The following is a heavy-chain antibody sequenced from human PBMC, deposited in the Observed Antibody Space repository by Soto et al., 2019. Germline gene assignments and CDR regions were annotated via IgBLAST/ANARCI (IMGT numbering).Heavy chain of an antibody. CDR1: GYTFTSYD. J-gene: IGHJ4*02. D-gene: IGHD6-6*01. V-gene: IGHV1-8*01. CDR2: MNPNSGNT. Sequence: QVQLVQSGAEVKKPGASVKISCKASGYTFTSYDINWVRQATGQGLEWMGWMNPNSGNTGYAQKFQGRVTMTRNTSISTAYMELSSLRSEDTAVYYCARSSHNSIAADYWGQGTLVTVSS. CDR3: ARSSHNSIAADY.